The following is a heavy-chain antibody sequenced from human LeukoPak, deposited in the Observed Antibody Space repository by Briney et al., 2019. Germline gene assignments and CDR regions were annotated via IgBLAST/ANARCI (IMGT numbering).Heavy chain of an antibody. D-gene: IGHD3-10*01. CDR1: GFTFSSYW. J-gene: IGHJ3*02. V-gene: IGHV3-7*03. CDR2: IKQDGSEK. CDR3: ARSYGSGSYGAFDI. Sequence: GGSLRLSCAASGFTFSSYWMSWVRQAPGKGLEWVANIKQDGSEKYYVDSVKGRFTISRDNAKNSLYLQMNSLRAEDTALYHCARSYGSGSYGAFDIWGQGTMVTVSS.